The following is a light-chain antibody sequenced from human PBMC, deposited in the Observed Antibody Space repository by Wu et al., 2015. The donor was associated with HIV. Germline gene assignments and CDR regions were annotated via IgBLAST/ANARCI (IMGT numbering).Light chain of an antibody. CDR3: QQLNRYPLT. V-gene: IGKV1-9*01. CDR2: TAS. J-gene: IGKJ4*01. CDR1: QDISSS. Sequence: DIQMTQSPSSLSASVGDRVTITCRASQDISSSLAWYQQQPGRAPKLLIYTASTLQSGVPSRFSGSGSGTDFTLTISSLQPEDFATYYCQQLNRYPLTFGGGTKVEIK.